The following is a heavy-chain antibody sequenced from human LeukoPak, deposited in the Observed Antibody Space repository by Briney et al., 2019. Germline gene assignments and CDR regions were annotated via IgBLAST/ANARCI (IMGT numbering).Heavy chain of an antibody. V-gene: IGHV1-18*01. D-gene: IGHD2-15*01. CDR2: ISAYNGNT. CDR1: GYTFTSYG. Sequence: ASVKVSCKASGYTFTSYGISWVRQAPGQGLEWMGWISAYNGNTNYAQKLQGRVTMTTDTSTSTAYMELRSLRSDDTAVYYCARDDRQYYSGGSCYSGYWGQGTLVTVSS. J-gene: IGHJ4*02. CDR3: ARDDRQYYSGGSCYSGY.